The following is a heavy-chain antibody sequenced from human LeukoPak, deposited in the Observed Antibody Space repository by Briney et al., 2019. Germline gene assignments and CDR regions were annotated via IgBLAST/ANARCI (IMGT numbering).Heavy chain of an antibody. CDR2: IIPIFGTA. Sequence: GASVKVSCKASGGTFSSYAISWVRQAPGQGLEWMGGIIPIFGTANYAQKFQGRVTITADKSTSTAYMELSSLRSEDTAVYYCAREGQQLDGYYFDYWGQGTLVTVSS. J-gene: IGHJ4*02. CDR3: AREGQQLDGYYFDY. D-gene: IGHD6-6*01. V-gene: IGHV1-69*06. CDR1: GGTFSSYA.